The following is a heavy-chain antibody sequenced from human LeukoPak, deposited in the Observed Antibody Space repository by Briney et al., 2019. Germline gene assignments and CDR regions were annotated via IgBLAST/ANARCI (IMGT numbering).Heavy chain of an antibody. CDR1: GGSITSGTYY. CDR3: ARLHYSNGYHEGFDP. D-gene: IGHD3-22*01. Sequence: SETLSLTCTVSGGSITSGTYYWSWVRQAAGKGLEWIARIYPSGSTNYNPSLKSRVTISLDPSKNQFSLRLTSVTAADTAVYYCARLHYSNGYHEGFDPWGQGTLVTVSS. J-gene: IGHJ5*02. V-gene: IGHV4-61*02. CDR2: IYPSGST.